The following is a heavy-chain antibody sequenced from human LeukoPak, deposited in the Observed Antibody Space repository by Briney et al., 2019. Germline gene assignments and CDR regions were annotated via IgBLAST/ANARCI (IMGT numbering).Heavy chain of an antibody. Sequence: PSETLSLTCAVSGGSISSSNWWSWVRQPPGKGLEWIGEIYHSGSTNYNPSLKSRVTISVDKSKNQFSLKLSSVTAADTAVYYCARLQGSDGYNFEYWGQGTLVTVSS. CDR1: GGSISSSNW. D-gene: IGHD5-24*01. J-gene: IGHJ4*02. CDR3: ARLQGSDGYNFEY. CDR2: IYHSGST. V-gene: IGHV4-4*02.